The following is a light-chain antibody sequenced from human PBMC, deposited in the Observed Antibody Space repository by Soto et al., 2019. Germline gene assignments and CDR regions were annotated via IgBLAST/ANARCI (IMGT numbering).Light chain of an antibody. J-gene: IGLJ3*02. V-gene: IGLV1-51*01. CDR3: GTWDSSLSTWL. CDR1: SSNIGNNY. CDR2: DNN. Sequence: QSVLTQPPSVSAAPGQKVTISCSGSSSNIGNNYVSWYQQLPGTAPKLLIYDNNKRPSGIPDRFSGSTSGTSATLGITGLQTGDEADYYCGTWDSSLSTWLYGGGTQLTVL.